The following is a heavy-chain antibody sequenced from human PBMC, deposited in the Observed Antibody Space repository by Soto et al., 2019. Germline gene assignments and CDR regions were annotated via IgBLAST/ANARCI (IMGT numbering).Heavy chain of an antibody. J-gene: IGHJ4*02. CDR2: IFWDDDK. D-gene: IGHD5-18*01. Sequence: SGPTLVNPTQTLTLTCTFSGFSLSTSGVGVGWIRQPPGKALEWLALIFWDDDKRYSPSLKSRVTITKDTSKNQLVLIMTNMEPVDTATYYCAHLPWKQLWPRAPVVYWGQGTPVTVSS. CDR3: AHLPWKQLWPRAPVVY. CDR1: GFSLSTSGVG. V-gene: IGHV2-5*02.